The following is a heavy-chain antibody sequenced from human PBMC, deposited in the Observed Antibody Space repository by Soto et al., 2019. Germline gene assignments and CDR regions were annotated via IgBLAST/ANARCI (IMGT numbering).Heavy chain of an antibody. CDR1: GFTFSSYS. D-gene: IGHD6-13*01. J-gene: IGHJ4*02. CDR3: AREGIAAALDY. CDR2: ISSSSSYI. Sequence: EVQLVESGGGLVKPGGSLRLSCAASGFTFSSYSMNWVSQAPGKGLEWVSSISSSSSYIYYADSVKGRFTISRDNAKNSLYRQVNSLRAEDTAVYYCAREGIAAALDYWGQGTLLTVSS. V-gene: IGHV3-21*01.